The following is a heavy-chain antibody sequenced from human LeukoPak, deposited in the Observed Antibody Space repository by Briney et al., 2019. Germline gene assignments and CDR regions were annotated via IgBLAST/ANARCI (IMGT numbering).Heavy chain of an antibody. V-gene: IGHV3-48*01. Sequence: GGSLRLSCAAPGFTFSSYSMNWVRQAPGKGLEWVSYISSSSSTIYYADSVKGRFTISRDNSRNTLYLQMNNLRAEDTAVYYCAKDALISYRGAWSQSDYWGQGTLVTVSS. J-gene: IGHJ4*02. D-gene: IGHD2/OR15-2a*01. CDR1: GFTFSSYS. CDR3: AKDALISYRGAWSQSDY. CDR2: ISSSSSTI.